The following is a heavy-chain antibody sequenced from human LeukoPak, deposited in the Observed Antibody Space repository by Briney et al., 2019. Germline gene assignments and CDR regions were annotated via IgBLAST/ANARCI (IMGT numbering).Heavy chain of an antibody. CDR2: IWYDGSNK. V-gene: IGHV3-33*06. J-gene: IGHJ2*01. D-gene: IGHD3-22*01. CDR3: AKDLGTYYDSSGIAFDL. CDR1: GFTFSSYG. Sequence: PGGSLRLSCAASGFTFSSYGMHWVRQAPGKGLEWVAVIWYDGSNKYYADSVKGRFTISRDNSKNTLYLQMNSLRAEDTAVYYRAKDLGTYYDSSGIAFDLWGRGTLVTVSS.